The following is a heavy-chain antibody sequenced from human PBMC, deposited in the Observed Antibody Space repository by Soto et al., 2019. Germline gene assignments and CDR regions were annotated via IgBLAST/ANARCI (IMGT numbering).Heavy chain of an antibody. CDR1: GFTFSSYS. Sequence: PGGSLRLSCAASGFTFSSYSMNWVRQAPGKGLEWVSSISSSSSYIYYADSVKGRFTISRDNAKNSLYLQMNSLRAEDTAVYYCASIFGVVRAPSYGMDVWGQGTTVTVS. D-gene: IGHD3-3*01. V-gene: IGHV3-21*01. CDR3: ASIFGVVRAPSYGMDV. CDR2: ISSSSSYI. J-gene: IGHJ6*02.